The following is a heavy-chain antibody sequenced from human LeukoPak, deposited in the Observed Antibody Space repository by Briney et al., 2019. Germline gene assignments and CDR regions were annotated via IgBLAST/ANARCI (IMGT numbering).Heavy chain of an antibody. CDR3: TKKRSTSVTDWFDY. J-gene: IGHJ5*01. D-gene: IGHD2-2*01. CDR1: GFTFSSHA. CDR2: ISGIGTTT. V-gene: IGHV3-23*01. Sequence: GGSLRLSCTASGFTFSSHAMTWVRQAPGKGLECVSVISGIGTTTYYADSVKGRFTISRDNSKNTLFLQMNSLRVEDTATYYCTKKRSTSVTDWFDYWGQGTLVTVSS.